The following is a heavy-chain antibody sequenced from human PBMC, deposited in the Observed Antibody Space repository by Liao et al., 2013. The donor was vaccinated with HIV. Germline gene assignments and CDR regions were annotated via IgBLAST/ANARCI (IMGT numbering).Heavy chain of an antibody. Sequence: QVQLQQWGAGLLKPSETLSLTCAVYGVSFSGYYWSWIRQPPREGAWSGLGKVNHGGSTNYNPSLKSRVTISVDTSKNQFSLKLSSVTAADTAVYSCARGAGGDDAAFDIWGQGTMVTVSS. CDR2: VNHGGST. CDR3: ARGAGGDDAAFDI. J-gene: IGHJ3*02. D-gene: IGHD2-21*02. V-gene: IGHV4-34*01. CDR1: GVSFSGYY.